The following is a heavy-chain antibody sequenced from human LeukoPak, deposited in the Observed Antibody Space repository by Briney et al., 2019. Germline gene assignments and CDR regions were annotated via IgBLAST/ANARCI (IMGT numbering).Heavy chain of an antibody. D-gene: IGHD3-22*01. V-gene: IGHV4-34*01. CDR2: INHSGST. CDR1: GGSFSGYY. J-gene: IGHJ4*02. CDR3: ARVGDYYDSSGYYLHY. Sequence: PSETLSLTCAVYGGSFSGYYWSWIRQPPGKGLEWIGEINHSGSTNYNPSLKSRVTISVDTSKNQFSLKLSSVTAADTAVYYCARVGDYYDSSGYYLHYWGQGTLVTVSS.